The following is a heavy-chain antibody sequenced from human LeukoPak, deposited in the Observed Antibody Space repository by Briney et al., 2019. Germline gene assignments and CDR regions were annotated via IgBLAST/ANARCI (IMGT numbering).Heavy chain of an antibody. CDR2: IIPILGIA. CDR3: AGAPTDSSGYYYIYAFTI. D-gene: IGHD3-22*01. J-gene: IGHJ3*02. V-gene: IGHV1-69*04. Sequence: SVKVSCKASGGTFSSYAISWVRQAPGQGLEWMGRIIPILGIANYAQKFQGRVTITADESTSTAYMELSSLRSEDTAVYSCAGAPTDSSGYYYIYAFTIWGQGTMVTVSS. CDR1: GGTFSSYA.